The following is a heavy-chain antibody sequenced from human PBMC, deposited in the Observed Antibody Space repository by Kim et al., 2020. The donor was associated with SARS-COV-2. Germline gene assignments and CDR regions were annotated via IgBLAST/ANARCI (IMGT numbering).Heavy chain of an antibody. CDR1: GGSISSSSYY. Sequence: SETLSLTCTVSGGSISSSSYYWGWIRQPPGKGLEWIGSIYYSGSTYYNPSLKSRVTISVDTSKNQFSLKLSSVTAADTAVYYCARLRGGYDFWSGYYRGASDAFDIWGQGTMVTVSS. CDR2: IYYSGST. D-gene: IGHD3-3*01. J-gene: IGHJ3*02. CDR3: ARLRGGYDFWSGYYRGASDAFDI. V-gene: IGHV4-39*01.